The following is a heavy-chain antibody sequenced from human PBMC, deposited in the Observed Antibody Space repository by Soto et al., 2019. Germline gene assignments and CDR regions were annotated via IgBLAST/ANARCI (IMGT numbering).Heavy chain of an antibody. J-gene: IGHJ4*02. D-gene: IGHD6-13*01. CDR2: INAGNGNK. Sequence: ASVKVSCKASGYTFTSYAMHWVRQAPGQRLEWKGWINAGNGNKKYSQKFQGRVTITRDTSASTAYMELSSLRSEDTAVYYCARGLQEKKYSSNWPPPGIGDYWGQGTLVTVSS. V-gene: IGHV1-3*01. CDR1: GYTFTSYA. CDR3: ARGLQEKKYSSNWPPPGIGDY.